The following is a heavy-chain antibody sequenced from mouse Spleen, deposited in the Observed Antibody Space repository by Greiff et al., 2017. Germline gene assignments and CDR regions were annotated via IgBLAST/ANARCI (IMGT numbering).Heavy chain of an antibody. CDR1: GYTFTSYT. Sequence: VKLVESGAELARPGASVKMSCKASGYTFTSYTMHWVKQRPGQGLEWIGYINPSSGYTKYNQKFKDKATLTADKSSSTAYMQLSSLTSEDSAVYYCARDTTVAFDYWGQGTTLTVSS. V-gene: IGHV1-4*01. CDR3: ARDTTVAFDY. J-gene: IGHJ2*01. D-gene: IGHD1-1*01. CDR2: INPSSGYT.